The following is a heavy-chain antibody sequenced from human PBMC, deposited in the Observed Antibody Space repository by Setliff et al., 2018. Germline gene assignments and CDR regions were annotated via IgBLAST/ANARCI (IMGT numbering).Heavy chain of an antibody. CDR3: STVTVAGTDY. CDR1: GVSISSGSYY. J-gene: IGHJ4*02. CDR2: IYTSGST. V-gene: IGHV4-61*02. D-gene: IGHD6-19*01. Sequence: PSETLSLTCTVSGVSISSGSYYWSWIRQPAGKGLEWIGRIYTSGSTNYNPSLKSRVTMSVDTSKNQFSLKLSSVTPADTAGYYCSTVTVAGTDYWGQGTLVTASS.